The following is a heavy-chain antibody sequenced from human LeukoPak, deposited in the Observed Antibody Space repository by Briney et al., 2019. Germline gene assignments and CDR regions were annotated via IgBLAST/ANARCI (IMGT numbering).Heavy chain of an antibody. CDR2: IYYSGTT. J-gene: IGHJ4*02. CDR3: ARGAYYFHY. V-gene: IGHV4-61*01. CDR1: GASVSSGSYY. Sequence: SETLSLTCILSGASVSSGSYYWSWIRQPPGKGLEWIGYIYYSGTTNYNPSLKSRVTISVDTSKNQFSLNLSSVTAADTAVYYCARGAYYFHYWGQGTLVTVSS.